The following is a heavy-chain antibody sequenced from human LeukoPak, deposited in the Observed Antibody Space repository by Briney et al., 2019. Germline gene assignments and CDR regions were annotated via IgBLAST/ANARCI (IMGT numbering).Heavy chain of an antibody. CDR3: ATDPKVGTWDPRFNY. V-gene: IGHV3-7*01. D-gene: IGHD4-23*01. CDR1: GFTFSDYW. Sequence: PRGSLRLSCSASGFTFSDYWMMWVRQAPGKGLEWVGNIRQDDSEKNYVDSVKGRFTISRDNAKFSLYLQMNSLRAEDTAIYYCATDPKVGTWDPRFNYWGQGTLVTVSS. CDR2: IRQDDSEK. J-gene: IGHJ4*02.